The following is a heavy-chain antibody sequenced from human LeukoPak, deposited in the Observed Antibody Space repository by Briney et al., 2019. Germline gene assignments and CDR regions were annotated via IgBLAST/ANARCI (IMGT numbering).Heavy chain of an antibody. Sequence: GGSLTLSFAASGFTFSSSGMHWVRQAQAKGLEWVAFIRYDGSNKYYADSVKGRFTISRDNSKNTLYLQINSLRAEDTAVYYCAKKSTSDAFHIGGQGTMVSVPS. V-gene: IGHV3-30*02. CDR2: IRYDGSNK. J-gene: IGHJ3*02. D-gene: IGHD2-2*01. CDR3: AKKSTSDAFHI. CDR1: GFTFSSSG.